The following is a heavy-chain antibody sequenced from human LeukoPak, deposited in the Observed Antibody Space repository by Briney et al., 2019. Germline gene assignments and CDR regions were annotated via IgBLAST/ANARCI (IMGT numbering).Heavy chain of an antibody. CDR3: AKDLAGGLDY. V-gene: IGHV3-30-3*01. CDR1: GFTFSSYA. D-gene: IGHD3-16*01. Sequence: GRSLRLSCAASGFTFSSYAMHWVRQAPGKGLEWVAVISYDGSNKYYADSVKGRFTISRDNSKNTLYLQMSSLRAEDTAVYYCAKDLAGGLDYWGQGTLVTVSS. CDR2: ISYDGSNK. J-gene: IGHJ4*02.